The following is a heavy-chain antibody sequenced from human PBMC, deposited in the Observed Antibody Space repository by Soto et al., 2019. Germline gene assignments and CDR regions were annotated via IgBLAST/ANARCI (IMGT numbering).Heavy chain of an antibody. CDR3: ARVHYDILTGYYMVPGYFDY. Sequence: SETLSLTCTVSGGYISSYYWSWIRQPPGKGLERIGYIYYSGSTNYNPSLKSRVTISVDTSKNQFSLKLSSVTAADTAVYYCARVHYDILTGYYMVPGYFDYWGQGTLVTV. V-gene: IGHV4-59*01. D-gene: IGHD3-9*01. CDR2: IYYSGST. CDR1: GGYISSYY. J-gene: IGHJ4*02.